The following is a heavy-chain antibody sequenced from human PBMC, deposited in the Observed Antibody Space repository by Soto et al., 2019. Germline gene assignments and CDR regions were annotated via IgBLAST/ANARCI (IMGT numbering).Heavy chain of an antibody. D-gene: IGHD3-9*01. CDR3: ATSYDTGFDP. V-gene: IGHV1-18*01. Sequence: LQLTQSGGEARKPGASVRVSCAASGYKFSTYAISWLRQAPGQGLEWMGLITPNSGYTNYAQKFQGRLILTTDIPSSTAYMELTSLRYDDTAIYYCATSYDTGFDPWGQGTLVAVS. CDR1: GYKFSTYA. CDR2: ITPNSGYT. J-gene: IGHJ5*02.